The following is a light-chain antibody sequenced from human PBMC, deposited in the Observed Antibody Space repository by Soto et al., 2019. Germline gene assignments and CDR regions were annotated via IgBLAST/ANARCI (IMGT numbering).Light chain of an antibody. CDR1: QDINSW. CDR2: GAS. Sequence: DLQMTQSPSSVSASVGDRVTITCRASQDINSWLAWYQQKPGKAPKLLIYGASSLKSGVPSRFSGNGSGTDFTLTISSLQPEDFATYSCQQAYNLPWTFGEGTKVDIK. CDR3: QQAYNLPWT. J-gene: IGKJ1*01. V-gene: IGKV1-12*01.